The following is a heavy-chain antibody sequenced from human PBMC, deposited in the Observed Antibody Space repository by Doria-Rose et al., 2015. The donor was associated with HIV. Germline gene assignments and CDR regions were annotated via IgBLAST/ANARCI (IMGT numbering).Heavy chain of an antibody. J-gene: IGHJ4*02. V-gene: IGHV2-26*01. D-gene: IGHD6-13*01. CDR3: ARIKSSRWYHKYYFDF. CDR2: IFSDDER. CDR1: GVSLSSPGMG. Sequence: QIALKESGPVLVKPTETLTLTCTVSGVSLSSPGMGVSWIRQPPGKALEWLANIFSDDERSYKTSRKSRLTISRGTSKSQVLLTMPDMDPVDTATYYCARIKSSRWYHKYYFDFWGQGTLVIVSA.